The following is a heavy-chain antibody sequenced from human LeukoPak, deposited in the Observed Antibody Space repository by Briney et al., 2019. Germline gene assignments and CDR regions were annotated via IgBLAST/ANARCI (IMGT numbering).Heavy chain of an antibody. V-gene: IGHV1-18*01. CDR3: AKLTDGSGLAYYFDY. CDR2: ISAYNGNT. CDR1: GYTFTSYG. Sequence: ASVKVSCKASGYTFTSYGISWVRQAPGQGLEWMGWISAYNGNTNYAQKLQGRVTMTTDTSTSTAYMELRSLRSDDTAVYYCAKLTDGSGLAYYFDYWGQGTLVTVSS. D-gene: IGHD3-10*01. J-gene: IGHJ4*02.